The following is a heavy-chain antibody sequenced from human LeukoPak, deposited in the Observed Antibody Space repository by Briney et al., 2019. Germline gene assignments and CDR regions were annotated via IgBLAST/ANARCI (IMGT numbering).Heavy chain of an antibody. Sequence: PSETLSLTCAVYGGSFSGYYWSWIRQPPGKGLEWIGSIYYSGSTYYNPSLKSRVTISVDTSKNQFSLKLSSVTAADTAVYYCARRSPYYDSSATGNYFDYWGQGTLVTVSS. CDR1: GGSFSGYY. CDR3: ARRSPYYDSSATGNYFDY. J-gene: IGHJ4*02. CDR2: IYYSGST. D-gene: IGHD3-22*01. V-gene: IGHV4-34*01.